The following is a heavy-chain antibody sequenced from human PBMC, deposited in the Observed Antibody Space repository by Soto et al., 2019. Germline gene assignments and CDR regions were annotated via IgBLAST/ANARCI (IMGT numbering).Heavy chain of an antibody. D-gene: IGHD2-21*01. Sequence: EEQLVESGGDLVQPGGSLRLSCTSSGFALDTYDMNWVRLAPGKDLEWISHIATGGDRIYYADSVKGRFTISRDNARNSLYLQMYSLRDEDTALYYCAWEHVLMFDSYDAFNVWGQGTLVTVSS. CDR1: GFALDTYD. CDR3: AWEHVLMFDSYDAFNV. J-gene: IGHJ3*01. V-gene: IGHV3-48*03. CDR2: IATGGDRI.